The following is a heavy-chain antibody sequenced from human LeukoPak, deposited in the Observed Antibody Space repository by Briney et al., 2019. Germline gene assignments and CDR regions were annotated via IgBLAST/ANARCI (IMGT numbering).Heavy chain of an antibody. J-gene: IGHJ4*02. V-gene: IGHV4-59*01. CDR3: ARGKVRGVRFDY. Sequence: SETLSLTRTVSGDPMSSYYRTCIPQPPARGLEWIGYIYYSGSTNYNPSLKSRVTISVDTSKNQFSLKLSSVTAADTAVYYCARGKVRGVRFDYWGQGTLVTVSS. D-gene: IGHD3-10*01. CDR1: GDPMSSYY. CDR2: IYYSGST.